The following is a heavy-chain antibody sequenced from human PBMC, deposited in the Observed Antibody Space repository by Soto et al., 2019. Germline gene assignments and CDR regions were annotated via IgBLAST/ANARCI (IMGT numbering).Heavy chain of an antibody. V-gene: IGHV4-59*01. D-gene: IGHD2-2*01. CDR3: AREDIVVVPAAIQRRNYYYGMDV. CDR2: IYHSGKT. Sequence: SETLSLTCTVSGGSISNYDWSWIRQPPGRGLEWIGSIYHSGKTDFNPSLNSRVTISLDTSKKQFSLKMTSLTAADTAVYYCAREDIVVVPAAIQRRNYYYGMDVWGQGTTVTVSS. J-gene: IGHJ6*02. CDR1: GGSISNYD.